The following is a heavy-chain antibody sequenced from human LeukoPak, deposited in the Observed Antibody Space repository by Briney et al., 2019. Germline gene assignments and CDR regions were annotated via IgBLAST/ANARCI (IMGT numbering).Heavy chain of an antibody. D-gene: IGHD5-12*01. J-gene: IGHJ4*02. V-gene: IGHV3-30*03. Sequence: PGGSLRLSCAASGFTFSSYGMHWVRQAPGKGLEWVAVISYDGSNKYYADSVKGRFTISRDNSKNTLYLQMNSLRAEDTAVYYCARDPQSLVAFDYWGQGTLVTVSS. CDR2: ISYDGSNK. CDR3: ARDPQSLVAFDY. CDR1: GFTFSSYG.